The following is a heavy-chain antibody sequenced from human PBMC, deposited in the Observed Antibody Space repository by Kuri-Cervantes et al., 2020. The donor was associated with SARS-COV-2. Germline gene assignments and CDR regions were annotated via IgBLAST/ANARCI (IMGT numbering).Heavy chain of an antibody. V-gene: IGHV3-7*03. CDR3: AKDPFGSSSAEYFQY. J-gene: IGHJ1*01. CDR1: GFTFSSYW. Sequence: GESLKISCAASGFTFSSYWMSWVRQAPGKGLEWVANIEQDGSEKYYVDSVKGRFTISRDNAKNSLYLEMESLTADDTAIYSCAKDPFGSSSAEYFQYWGPGTLVTVSS. D-gene: IGHD6-6*01. CDR2: IEQDGSEK.